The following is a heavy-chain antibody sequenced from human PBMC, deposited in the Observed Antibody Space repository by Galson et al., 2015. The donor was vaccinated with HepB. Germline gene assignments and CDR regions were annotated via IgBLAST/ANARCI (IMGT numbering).Heavy chain of an antibody. CDR2: IQYDGRNK. J-gene: IGHJ4*02. Sequence: SLRLSCAASGFTFSRYGMQWVRQAPGKGLEWVAGIQYDGRNKYYADSVRGRFTISRDNSKKTLYLQMDSLRDEDTAVYYCTGDRFETNPMDVVPGTIVKWGQGTLVTVSS. CDR3: TGDRFETNPMDVVPGTIVK. D-gene: IGHD1-1*01. V-gene: IGHV3-33*01. CDR1: GFTFSRYG.